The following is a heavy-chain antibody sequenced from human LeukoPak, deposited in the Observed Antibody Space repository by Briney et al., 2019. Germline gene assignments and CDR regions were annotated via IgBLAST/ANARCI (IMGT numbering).Heavy chain of an antibody. V-gene: IGHV4-34*01. D-gene: IGHD3-10*01. CDR1: GGSFSGYF. J-gene: IGHJ5*02. Sequence: SETLSLTCAVYGGSFSGYFWNWIRQPPGKGLEWIGEINHSGSTHHNPSLKSRVTISIDTSKNQISLKLSSVTAADTAVYYCARGPDSGSYFAWFGPWGRGTLVTVSS. CDR2: INHSGST. CDR3: ARGPDSGSYFAWFGP.